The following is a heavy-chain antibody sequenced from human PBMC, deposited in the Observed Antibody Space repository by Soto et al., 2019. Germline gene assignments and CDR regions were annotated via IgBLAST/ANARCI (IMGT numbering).Heavy chain of an antibody. CDR2: ISYDGSNK. CDR1: GFTFSSYG. J-gene: IGHJ4*02. D-gene: IGHD4-4*01. CDR3: ARGGGLITVTELDY. V-gene: IGHV3-30*03. Sequence: QVQLVESGGGVVQPGRSLRLSCAASGFTFSSYGMHWVRQAPGKGLEWVAVISYDGSNKYYADSVKGRFTISRENAKNSLYLQMNSLRAGDTAVYYCARGGGLITVTELDYWGQGTLVTVSS.